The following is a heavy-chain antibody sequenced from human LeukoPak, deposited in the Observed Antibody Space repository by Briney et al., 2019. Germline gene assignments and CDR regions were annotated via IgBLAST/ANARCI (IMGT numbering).Heavy chain of an antibody. CDR3: ARGPYYYDSSGYYYSSEYFQH. CDR2: ISSSSSII. Sequence: GGSLRLSCAASGFTFSSYSMNWVRQAPGKGLEWVSYISSSSSIIYYAHSVKGRFTISRDNATNSPYLQINSLGDEDTAVYDCARGPYYYDSSGYYYSSEYFQHWGQGTLATVSS. V-gene: IGHV3-48*02. D-gene: IGHD3-22*01. CDR1: GFTFSSYS. J-gene: IGHJ1*01.